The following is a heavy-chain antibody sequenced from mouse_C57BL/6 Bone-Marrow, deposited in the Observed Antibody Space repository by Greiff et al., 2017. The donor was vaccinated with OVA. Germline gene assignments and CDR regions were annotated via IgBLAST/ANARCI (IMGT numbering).Heavy chain of an antibody. D-gene: IGHD1-1*01. CDR3: ARHGSYYYGSSYWYFDV. CDR2: INSDGGST. V-gene: IGHV5-2*01. CDR1: EYEFPSHD. J-gene: IGHJ1*03. Sequence: VKLMESGGGLVQPGESLKLSCESNEYEFPSHDMSWVRKTPEKRLELVAAINSDGGSTYYPDTMERRFIISRDNNKKTLYLQMSSLRSEDTALYYCARHGSYYYGSSYWYFDVWGTGTTVTVSS.